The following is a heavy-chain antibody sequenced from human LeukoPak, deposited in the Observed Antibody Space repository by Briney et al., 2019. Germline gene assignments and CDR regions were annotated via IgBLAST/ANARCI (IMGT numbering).Heavy chain of an antibody. J-gene: IGHJ4*02. CDR3: ASSRLDIVVVPDAPFDS. CDR1: GFTFSSYW. Sequence: GGSLRLSCAASGFTFSSYWMSWVRQAPGKGLEWVANIKQDGSEKYYVDSVKGRFTISRDNAKNSLYLQMNSLRAEDTAVYYCASSRLDIVVVPDAPFDSWGQGTLVTVSS. V-gene: IGHV3-7*03. D-gene: IGHD2-2*03. CDR2: IKQDGSEK.